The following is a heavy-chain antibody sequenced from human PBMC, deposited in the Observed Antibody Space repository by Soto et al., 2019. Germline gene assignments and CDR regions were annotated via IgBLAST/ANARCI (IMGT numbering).Heavy chain of an antibody. CDR3: ARDGGVASVYGMDV. Sequence: QVHLVQSGAEVKRPGASVKVSCKASGYTFTDYYIHWVRQAPGQGIEWLGWISPHNGATNYAQKFRGRVTLSRDTTINTSYLEMDRLTTDDTAVYYCARDGGVASVYGMDVWGQGTTVTVSS. J-gene: IGHJ6*02. CDR2: ISPHNGAT. V-gene: IGHV1-2*02. CDR1: GYTFTDYY. D-gene: IGHD5-12*01.